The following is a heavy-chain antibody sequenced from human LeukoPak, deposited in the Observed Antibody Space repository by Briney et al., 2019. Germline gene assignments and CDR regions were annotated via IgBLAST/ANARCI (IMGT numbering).Heavy chain of an antibody. J-gene: IGHJ4*02. CDR2: IYYSGST. CDR3: ARLDSYRYLWDY. D-gene: IGHD5-18*01. CDR1: GGSVSSSNYY. V-gene: IGHV4-39*01. Sequence: SETLSLTCTVSGGSVSSSNYYWGWIRQPPGKGLEWIGSIYYSGSTYYNPSLKSRVTISVDTSKNQFSLKLSSVTAADTAVYYCARLDSYRYLWDYWGQGTLVTVSS.